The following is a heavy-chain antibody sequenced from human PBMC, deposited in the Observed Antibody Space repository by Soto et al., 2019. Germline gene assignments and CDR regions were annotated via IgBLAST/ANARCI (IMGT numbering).Heavy chain of an antibody. CDR3: TKYTYTSRYAYYGMDV. J-gene: IGHJ6*02. CDR2: IRSKAYGATT. Sequence: KPGGSLRLSCTTSGFTFGDYAMSWSRQAPGKGLEWVGVIRSKAYGATTDYAASVKGRFTISRDDSKSIAYLQMNSLKSEDTGVNYCTKYTYTSRYAYYGMDVWGHGTTVTVSS. CDR1: GFTFGDYA. V-gene: IGHV3-49*05. D-gene: IGHD6-13*01.